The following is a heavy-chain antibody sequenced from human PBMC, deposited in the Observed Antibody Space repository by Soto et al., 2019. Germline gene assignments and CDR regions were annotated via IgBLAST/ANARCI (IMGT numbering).Heavy chain of an antibody. D-gene: IGHD3-10*01. V-gene: IGHV4-59*01. CDR1: GRSISSYY. Sequence: QVQLQESGPGLVKPSETLSLTCTVSGRSISSYYWSWIRQPTGKGLEWIGYIYYSGSTNYTPSLKSRVTISVDTSKNQFSLKLSSVTAADTAVYYCARVEYYYGSGSYYPGVGRLNWFDPWGQGTLVTVSS. CDR3: ARVEYYYGSGSYYPGVGRLNWFDP. J-gene: IGHJ5*02. CDR2: IYYSGST.